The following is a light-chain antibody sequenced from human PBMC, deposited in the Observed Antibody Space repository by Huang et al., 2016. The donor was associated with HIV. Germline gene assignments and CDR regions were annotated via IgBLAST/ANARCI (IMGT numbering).Light chain of an antibody. CDR3: QQYDTWPRGT. CDR1: QSVSSN. CDR2: SAS. V-gene: IGKV3-15*01. J-gene: IGKJ1*01. Sequence: EIVMTQSPATLSVSPGERDTLSCRASQSVSSNLAWYQQKPGQAPRLLIYSASTRVTGIPARFSGSGSGKEFTLTLSSLQSEDFAVYYCQQYDTWPRGTFGQGTKVEVK.